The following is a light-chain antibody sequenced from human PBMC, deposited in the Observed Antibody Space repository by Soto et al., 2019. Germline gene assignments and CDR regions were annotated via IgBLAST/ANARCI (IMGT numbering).Light chain of an antibody. CDR2: DVS. J-gene: IGLJ2*01. CDR1: SSDVGGYNY. V-gene: IGLV2-14*01. CDR3: SSYTSGSTLV. Sequence: QSVLTQPASVSGSPGQSITISCTGTSSDVGGYNYVSWYQQYPGKAPQLMIYDVSNRPSGVSNRFSGSKSGNTASLTISGLQAEDEADYYCSSYTSGSTLVFGGGTKLTVL.